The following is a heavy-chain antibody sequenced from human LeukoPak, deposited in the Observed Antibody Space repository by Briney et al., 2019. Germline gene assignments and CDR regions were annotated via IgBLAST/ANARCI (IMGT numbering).Heavy chain of an antibody. CDR2: ISYDGSNK. J-gene: IGHJ4*02. D-gene: IGHD3-22*01. CDR1: GFTFSSYA. V-gene: IGHV3-30*01. Sequence: GGSLRLSCAASGFTFSSYAMHWVRQAPGKGLEWVAVISYDGSNKYYADSVKGRFTISRDNSKNTLYLQMNSLRAEDTAVNYCASFCDSSGYYYFDLFDYWGQGTLVTVSS. CDR3: ASFCDSSGYYYFDLFDY.